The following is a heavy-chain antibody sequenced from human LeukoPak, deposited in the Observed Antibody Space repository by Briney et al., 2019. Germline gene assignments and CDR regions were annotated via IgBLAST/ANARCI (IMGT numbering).Heavy chain of an antibody. V-gene: IGHV4-4*07. CDR3: AREREDIKLMLYAYYFDY. D-gene: IGHD2-8*01. Sequence: SETLSLTCSVSCGSISSYYWSWIRQPAGKGLEWIGRIYTSGSTNYNPSLKSRVTMSVDTSKNQFSLKLSSVTAADTAVYYCAREREDIKLMLYAYYFDYWGQGTLVTVSS. CDR1: CGSISSYY. J-gene: IGHJ4*02. CDR2: IYTSGST.